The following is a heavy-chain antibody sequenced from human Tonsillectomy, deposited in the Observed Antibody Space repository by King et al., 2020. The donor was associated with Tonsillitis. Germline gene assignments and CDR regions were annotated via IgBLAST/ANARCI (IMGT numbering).Heavy chain of an antibody. CDR3: AKDHLIRPSYGFGHAFDL. CDR2: ISWNSGRT. V-gene: IGHV3-9*01. J-gene: IGHJ3*01. CDR1: GFTFDDYA. Sequence: EVQLVESGGGLVQPGRSLRLSCAASGFTFDDYAIYWVRQAPGKGLEWVSGISWNSGRTGYADSVKGRFTISRDNAENSAYLQMNSLRKEDTALYYCAKDHLIRPSYGFGHAFDLWGQGTMVTVSS. D-gene: IGHD5-18*01.